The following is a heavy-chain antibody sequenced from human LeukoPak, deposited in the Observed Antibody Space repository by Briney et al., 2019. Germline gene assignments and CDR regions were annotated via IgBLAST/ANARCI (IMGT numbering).Heavy chain of an antibody. CDR1: GGSISSGGYY. V-gene: IGHV4-31*03. D-gene: IGHD3-3*01. CDR2: IYYSGST. Sequence: SQTLSLPCTVSGGSISSGGYYWSWIRQHPGKGLEWIGYIYYSGSTYYNPSLKSRVTISVDTSKNQFSLKLSSVTAADTAVYYCARVLTDFWSGYYNWFDPWGQGTLVTVSS. J-gene: IGHJ5*02. CDR3: ARVLTDFWSGYYNWFDP.